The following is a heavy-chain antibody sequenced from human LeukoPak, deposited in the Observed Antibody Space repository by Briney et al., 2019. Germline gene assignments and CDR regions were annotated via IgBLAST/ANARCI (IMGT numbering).Heavy chain of an antibody. CDR1: GFTFSSYS. CDR3: ARWGSSCPFDY. V-gene: IGHV3-21*01. CDR2: ISSSSSYI. D-gene: IGHD6-13*01. Sequence: PGGSLRLSCAAPGFTFSSYSMNWVRQAPGKGLEWVSSISSSSSYIYYADSVKGRFTISRDNAKNSLYLQMNSLRAEDTAVYYCARWGSSCPFDYWGQGTLVTVSS. J-gene: IGHJ4*02.